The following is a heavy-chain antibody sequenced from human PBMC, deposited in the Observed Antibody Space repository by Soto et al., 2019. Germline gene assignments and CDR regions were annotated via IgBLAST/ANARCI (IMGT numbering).Heavy chain of an antibody. V-gene: IGHV3-7*05. J-gene: IGHJ6*02. CDR2: IKQDGSEK. D-gene: IGHD3-10*01. Sequence: GGSLRLSCAASGFTFSSYWMSWVRQAPGKGLEWVANIKQDGSEKYYVDSVKGRFTISRDNAKNSLYLQMNSLRAEDTAVYYCARRGYGSGSYYQFFRDPSGMDVWGQGTTVTVSS. CDR1: GFTFSSYW. CDR3: ARRGYGSGSYYQFFRDPSGMDV.